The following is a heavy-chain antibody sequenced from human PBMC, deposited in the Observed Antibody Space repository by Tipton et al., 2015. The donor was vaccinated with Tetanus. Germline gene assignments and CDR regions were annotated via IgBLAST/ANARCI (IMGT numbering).Heavy chain of an antibody. D-gene: IGHD3-10*01. CDR1: GYTFTSYG. J-gene: IGHJ5*02. CDR2: ISAYHGHT. Sequence: QVQLVQSGAEVKKPGASVKVSCKASGYTFTSYGISWVRQAPGQGLEWMGWISAYHGHTNYAQKLQGRVTMTTDTSTSPAYMELRSLRSDDTAVYYCARDLHYYGSGSYYNLELGFDPWGQGTLVTVSS. CDR3: ARDLHYYGSGSYYNLELGFDP. V-gene: IGHV1-18*01.